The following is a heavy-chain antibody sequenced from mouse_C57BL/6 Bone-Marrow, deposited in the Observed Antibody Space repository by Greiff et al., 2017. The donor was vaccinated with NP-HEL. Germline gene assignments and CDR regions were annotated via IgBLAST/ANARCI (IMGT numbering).Heavy chain of an antibody. CDR3: ARLPCAY. V-gene: IGHV1-82*01. Sequence: QVQLQQSGPELVKPGASVKISCKASGYAFSSSWMNWVKQRPGKGLEWIGRIYPGDGDTNYNGKFKGKATLTADKSSSTAYMQLSSLTSEDSAVYFCARLPCAYWGQGTLVTVSA. CDR1: GYAFSSSW. J-gene: IGHJ3*01. CDR2: IYPGDGDT.